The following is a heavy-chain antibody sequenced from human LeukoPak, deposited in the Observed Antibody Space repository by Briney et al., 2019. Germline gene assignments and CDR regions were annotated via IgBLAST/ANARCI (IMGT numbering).Heavy chain of an antibody. CDR2: ISASGTNT. V-gene: IGHV3-23*01. CDR1: GFTFSNYV. J-gene: IGHJ4*02. Sequence: GGSLRLSCAASGFTFSNYVMSWVRQAPGKELEWISAISASGTNTYYADSVKGRFTISRDNSKNTLYLQMNSLRAEDTAVYYCAKGGTYFDYWGQGTLVTVSS. CDR3: AKGGTYFDY. D-gene: IGHD3-16*01.